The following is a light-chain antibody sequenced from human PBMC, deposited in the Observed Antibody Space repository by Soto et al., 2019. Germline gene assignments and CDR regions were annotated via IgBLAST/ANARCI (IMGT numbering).Light chain of an antibody. CDR3: QQYGSSPKT. CDR1: QSVSSN. J-gene: IGKJ1*01. CDR2: DAS. V-gene: IGKV3-20*01. Sequence: EIVMTQSPDTLSVSPGERATLSCRASQSVSSNLAWYQQKPGQAPRLLIYDASTRAPGFPARFSGGGSGTDFTLTISRLEPEDFAVYYCQQYGSSPKTFGQGTKVDIK.